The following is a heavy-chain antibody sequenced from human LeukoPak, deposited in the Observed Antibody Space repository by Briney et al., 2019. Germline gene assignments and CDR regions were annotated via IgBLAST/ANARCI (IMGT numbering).Heavy chain of an antibody. Sequence: GGSLRLSCAGSGFTFSTYSIHWVRQAPGKGLEWVSCISSWSSYTYYADSVKGRFTISRDNAKSSLYLQMNSLRAEDTAVYYCARGRGADYGGNSGYFDYWGQGTLVTVSS. CDR1: GFTFSTYS. CDR2: ISSWSSYT. V-gene: IGHV3-21*01. D-gene: IGHD4-23*01. J-gene: IGHJ4*02. CDR3: ARGRGADYGGNSGYFDY.